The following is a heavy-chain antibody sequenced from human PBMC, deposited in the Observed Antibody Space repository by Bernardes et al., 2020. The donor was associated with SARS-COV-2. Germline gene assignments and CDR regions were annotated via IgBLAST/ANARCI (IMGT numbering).Heavy chain of an antibody. CDR2: IRNKANSYTT. J-gene: IGHJ4*02. Sequence: VGSLILSCAASGFTFSDHYMDWVRQAPGKGLEWVGRIRNKANSYTTEYAASVKGRFTISRDDSKNSLYLQMNSLKMEDTAVYYCTRGPPDYWGQGSLVTVSS. CDR3: TRGPPDY. CDR1: GFTFSDHY. V-gene: IGHV3-72*01.